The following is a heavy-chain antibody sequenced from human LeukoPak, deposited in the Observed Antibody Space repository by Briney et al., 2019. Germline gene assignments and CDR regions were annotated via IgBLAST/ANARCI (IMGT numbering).Heavy chain of an antibody. Sequence: VGSLRLCCAASGFTFSSYAMSWVRQAPVKGLESVSAISGSGGSTYYADSVKGRFTISRDNSKNTLYLQMNSLRAEDTAVYYCAKDRAPTYYDILTGYYNGGPFDYWGQGTLVTVSS. D-gene: IGHD3-9*01. V-gene: IGHV3-23*01. CDR1: GFTFSSYA. CDR2: ISGSGGST. CDR3: AKDRAPTYYDILTGYYNGGPFDY. J-gene: IGHJ4*02.